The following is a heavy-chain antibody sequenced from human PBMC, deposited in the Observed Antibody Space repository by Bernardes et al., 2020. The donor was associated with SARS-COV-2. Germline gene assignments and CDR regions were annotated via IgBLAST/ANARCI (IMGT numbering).Heavy chain of an antibody. V-gene: IGHV3-15*01. CDR2: IKHKTGSGTS. Sequence: GGSLRLSCAASGFTFSDYTMHWVRQAPGKGLEWIARIKHKTGSGTSEYAAPVKGRFTISRDESTNTLYLKMNSLKTEDTAVYYCTTDLHDYGELDYWGQGPLLTVSS. J-gene: IGHJ4*02. CDR3: TTDLHDYGELDY. D-gene: IGHD4-17*01. CDR1: GFTFSDYT.